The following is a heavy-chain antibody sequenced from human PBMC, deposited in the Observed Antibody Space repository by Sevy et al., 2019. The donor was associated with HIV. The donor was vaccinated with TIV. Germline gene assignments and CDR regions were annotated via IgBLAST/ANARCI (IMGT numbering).Heavy chain of an antibody. CDR3: ARSKDYYGSGSYHFDY. CDR1: GFTVSSNY. V-gene: IGHV3-53*01. CDR2: IYSGGSK. D-gene: IGHD3-10*01. J-gene: IGHJ4*02. Sequence: GGSLRLSCAASGFTVSSNYMSWVRQAPGKGLEWVSVIYSGGSKYYGDSVKGRFTISRDNAKNTLYLQMKSLRAEDTAVYYCARSKDYYGSGSYHFDYWGQGTLVTVSS.